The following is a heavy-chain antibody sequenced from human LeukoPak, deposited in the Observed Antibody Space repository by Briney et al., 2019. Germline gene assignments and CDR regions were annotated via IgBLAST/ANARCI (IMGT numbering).Heavy chain of an antibody. Sequence: SETLSLTCAVYGGSFSGYYWSWIRQPPGKGLEWIGEINHSGSTNYNPSLKSRVTISVDTSKNQFSLKLSSVTAADTAVYYCARRKDYHDSSGYYNWFDPWGQGTLVTVSS. V-gene: IGHV4-34*01. CDR2: INHSGST. J-gene: IGHJ5*02. CDR1: GGSFSGYY. D-gene: IGHD3-22*01. CDR3: ARRKDYHDSSGYYNWFDP.